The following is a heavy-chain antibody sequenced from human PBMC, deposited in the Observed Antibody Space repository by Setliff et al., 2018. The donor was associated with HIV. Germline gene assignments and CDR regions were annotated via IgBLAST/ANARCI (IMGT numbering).Heavy chain of an antibody. V-gene: IGHV3-48*04. D-gene: IGHD3-22*01. CDR3: ARAYNVYDYRFDSSGYDY. Sequence: GGSLRLSCAASGFTFSFYCMNWVRQAPGKGLEWVSYMSASSTTIYYADSVKGRFIASTDNAKNSLFLEMNSLKAEDTAVYYCARAYNVYDYRFDSSGYDYWGQGTLVTVSS. CDR1: GFTFSFYC. CDR2: MSASSTTI. J-gene: IGHJ4*02.